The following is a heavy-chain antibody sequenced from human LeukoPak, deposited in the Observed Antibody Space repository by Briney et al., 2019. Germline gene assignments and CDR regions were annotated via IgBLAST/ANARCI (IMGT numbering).Heavy chain of an antibody. Sequence: PGRSLRLSCAASGFTFSSYGMHWVRRAPGKGLEWVAVIWYDGSNKYYADSVKGRFTISRDNSKNTLYLQMNSLRAEDTAVYYCARESPTPYYDSSGYPDYWGQGTLVTVSS. V-gene: IGHV3-33*01. J-gene: IGHJ4*02. CDR3: ARESPTPYYDSSGYPDY. CDR1: GFTFSSYG. CDR2: IWYDGSNK. D-gene: IGHD3-22*01.